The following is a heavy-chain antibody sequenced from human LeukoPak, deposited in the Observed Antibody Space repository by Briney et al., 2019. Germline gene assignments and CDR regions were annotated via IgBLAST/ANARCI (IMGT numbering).Heavy chain of an antibody. J-gene: IGHJ5*02. CDR2: INPNSGGT. CDR1: GYTXTGYY. V-gene: IGHV1-2*02. CDR3: ARGISVGGDFVFAWFDP. D-gene: IGHD2-21*02. Sequence: ASVKVSCKASGYTXTGYYMHWVRQAPGQGLEWMGWINPNSGGTNYAQKFQGRVTMTRDTSISTAYMELSRLRSDDTAVYYCARGISVGGDFVFAWFDPWGQGTLVTVSS.